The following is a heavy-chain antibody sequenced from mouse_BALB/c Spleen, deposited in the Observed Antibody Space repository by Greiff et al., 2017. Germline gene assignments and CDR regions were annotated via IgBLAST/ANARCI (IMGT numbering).Heavy chain of an antibody. Sequence: EVQLQQSGAELVRPGASVKLSCTASGFNINDYYMHWVKQRPEQGLEWIGWIDPENGDTEYAPKFQGKATMTADTSSNTAYLQLSSLTSEDTAVYYCDGYGYGRSGYWGQGTTLTVSA. J-gene: IGHJ2*01. D-gene: IGHD1-1*01. V-gene: IGHV14-4*02. CDR3: DGYGYGRSGY. CDR1: GFNINDYY. CDR2: IDPENGDT.